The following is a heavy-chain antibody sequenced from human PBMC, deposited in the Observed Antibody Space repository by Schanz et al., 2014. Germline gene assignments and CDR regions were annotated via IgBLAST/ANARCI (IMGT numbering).Heavy chain of an antibody. V-gene: IGHV3-23*04. CDR1: GFTFSTCA. CDR2: ISGSGGST. CDR3: AKDPSHGDYDYYFDY. D-gene: IGHD3-22*01. Sequence: EVQLVESGGGLVKPGGSLRLSCAASGFTFSTCAMSWVRQAPGKGLEWVSAISGSGGSTYYADSVKGRFTISRDNSKNTLYLQMNSLRAEDTAVYYCAKDPSHGDYDYYFDYWGQGTLVTVSS. J-gene: IGHJ4*02.